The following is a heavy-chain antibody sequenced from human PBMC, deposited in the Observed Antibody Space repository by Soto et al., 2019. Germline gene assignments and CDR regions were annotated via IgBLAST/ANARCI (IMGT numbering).Heavy chain of an antibody. D-gene: IGHD3-3*01. CDR1: GFTFSSYA. CDR2: ISGSGGST. V-gene: IGHV3-23*01. CDR3: AKPFDYDFWSGYYNFDY. Sequence: GSLRLSCAASGFTFSSYAMSWVRQAPGKGLEWVSAISGSGGSTYYADSVKGRFTISRDNSKNTLYLQMNSLRAEDTAVYYCAKPFDYDFWSGYYNFDYWGQGTLVTVSS. J-gene: IGHJ4*02.